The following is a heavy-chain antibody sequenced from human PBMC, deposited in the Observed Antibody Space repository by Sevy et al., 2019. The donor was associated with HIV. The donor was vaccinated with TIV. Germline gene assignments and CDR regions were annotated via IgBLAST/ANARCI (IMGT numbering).Heavy chain of an antibody. Sequence: GGSLRLSCAASGFTFSNYWMSWVRQAPGKGLEWVANIQEDGSDKYYVDSVKGRFTISRDNAKNSLYLQMNSLRAEDTAVYYCATDPFSVTTSNDYMDVGGKGTTVTVSS. CDR1: GFTFSNYW. CDR2: IQEDGSDK. D-gene: IGHD4-17*01. J-gene: IGHJ6*03. V-gene: IGHV3-7*01. CDR3: ATDPFSVTTSNDYMDV.